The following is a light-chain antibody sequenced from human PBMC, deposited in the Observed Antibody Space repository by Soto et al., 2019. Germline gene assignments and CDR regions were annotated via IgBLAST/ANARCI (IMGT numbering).Light chain of an antibody. CDR1: QSVGRNY. J-gene: IGKJ5*01. CDR3: QQYATSPIT. Sequence: ENVLTQSPGTLSLSPGERATLSCRASQSVGRNYLAWFQQKSGQAPRLVIYGASSRAAGIPDRLSGSGSGTDFTLTISRLEPEDFEVYYCQQYATSPITFGQGTRLEIK. CDR2: GAS. V-gene: IGKV3-20*01.